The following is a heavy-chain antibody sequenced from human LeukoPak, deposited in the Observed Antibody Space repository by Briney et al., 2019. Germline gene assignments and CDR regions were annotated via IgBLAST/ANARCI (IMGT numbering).Heavy chain of an antibody. CDR3: TRSRGTTVTTYFDY. J-gene: IGHJ4*02. V-gene: IGHV3-74*01. Sequence: PGWSLRLSCAASGFTFSSYLMHWVRQAPGKGAVWVARIRNDGSSTDYADSVKGRFTISRDNAKNTLYLQMNSLRAEDTGVYYCTRSRGTTVTTYFDYWGQGTLVTVSS. CDR1: GFTFSSYL. CDR2: IRNDGSST. D-gene: IGHD4-17*01.